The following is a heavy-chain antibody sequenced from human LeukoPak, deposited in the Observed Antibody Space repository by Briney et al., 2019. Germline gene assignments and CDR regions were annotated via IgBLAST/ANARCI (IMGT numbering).Heavy chain of an antibody. V-gene: IGHV4-59*01. Sequence: SETLSLTCTVSGGSISSYYWSWIRRPPGKGLEWIGYIYYSGSTNYNPSLKSRVTISVDTSKNQFSLKLSSVTAADTAVYYCARVRIITGTTYYYYGMDVWGQGTTVTVSS. D-gene: IGHD1-7*01. CDR2: IYYSGST. J-gene: IGHJ6*02. CDR1: GGSISSYY. CDR3: ARVRIITGTTYYYYGMDV.